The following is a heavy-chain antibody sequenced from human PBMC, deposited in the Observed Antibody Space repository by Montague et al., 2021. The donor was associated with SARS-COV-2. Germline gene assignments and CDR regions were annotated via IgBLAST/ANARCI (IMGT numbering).Heavy chain of an antibody. Sequence: SLRLSCAASGFTFSSYEMNWVRQAPGKGLERVSYISSSGSTIYYADSVKGRFTISRDNAKNSLYLQMNCLRAEDTAVYYCARECCSSTSLRAGYFDYWGQGTLVTVSS. CDR2: ISSSGSTI. V-gene: IGHV3-48*03. D-gene: IGHD2-2*01. CDR3: ARECCSSTSLRAGYFDY. J-gene: IGHJ4*02. CDR1: GFTFSSYE.